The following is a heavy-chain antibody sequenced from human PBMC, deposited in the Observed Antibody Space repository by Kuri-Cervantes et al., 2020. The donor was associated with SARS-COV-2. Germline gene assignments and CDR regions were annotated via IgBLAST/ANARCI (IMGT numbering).Heavy chain of an antibody. Sequence: SETLSLTCTVSGGSISSYYWSWIRQPAGKGLEWIGRIYTSGSTNYNPSLKSRVTISVDTSKNQFSLKLSSVTAADTAVHYCARAQIAAAGTGTFFGPWGQGTLVTVSS. CDR2: IYTSGST. D-gene: IGHD6-13*01. V-gene: IGHV4-4*07. CDR3: ARAQIAAAGTGTFFGP. CDR1: GGSISSYY. J-gene: IGHJ5*02.